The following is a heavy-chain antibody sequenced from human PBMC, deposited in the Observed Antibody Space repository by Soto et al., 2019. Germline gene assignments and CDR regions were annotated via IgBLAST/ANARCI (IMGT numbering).Heavy chain of an antibody. Sequence: GGSLRLSCVVSGFTFRSYTMNWVRQAPGKGLEWVSGIRGCSPYTFYADSVKGRFTISRDNAKNSLYLQMNSLRAEDTAVYYCARDRGYDAHDYYYNAMDVWGQGTTVTVSS. CDR3: ARDRGYDAHDYYYNAMDV. D-gene: IGHD2-15*01. V-gene: IGHV3-21*01. CDR1: GFTFRSYT. CDR2: IRGCSPYT. J-gene: IGHJ6*02.